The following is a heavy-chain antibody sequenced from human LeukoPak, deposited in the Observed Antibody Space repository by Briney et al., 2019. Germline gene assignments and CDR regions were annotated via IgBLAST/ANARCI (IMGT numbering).Heavy chain of an antibody. J-gene: IGHJ4*02. CDR3: ARDNLPAATHFDH. CDR2: INPNSGGT. V-gene: IGHV1-2*02. CDR1: GYTFTGYY. D-gene: IGHD2-2*01. Sequence: ASVKVSCKASGYTFTGYYMHWVRQAPGQGLEWMGWINPNSGGTNYAQKFQGRVTMTRDTSISTAYMELSRLRSDDTAVYYCARDNLPAATHFDHWGQGTLVTVSS.